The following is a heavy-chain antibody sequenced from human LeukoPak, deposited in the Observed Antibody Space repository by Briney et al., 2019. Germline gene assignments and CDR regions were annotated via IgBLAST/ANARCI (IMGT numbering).Heavy chain of an antibody. CDR3: ARDNSVEDTAWWFDP. CDR2: MNPNSGNT. Sequence: ASVKVSCKASGYTFTSYDINWVRQATGQGLEWMGWMNPNSGNTGYAQKFQGRVTMTRDMSTSTDYMELSSLRSEDTAVYYCARDNSVEDTAWWFDPWGQGTLVTVSS. CDR1: GYTFTSYD. D-gene: IGHD4-23*01. J-gene: IGHJ5*02. V-gene: IGHV1-8*02.